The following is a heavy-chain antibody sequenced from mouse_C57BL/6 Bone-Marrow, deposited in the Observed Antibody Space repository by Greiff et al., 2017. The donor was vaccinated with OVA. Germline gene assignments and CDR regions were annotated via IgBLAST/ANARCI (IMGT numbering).Heavy chain of an antibody. CDR3: ASYYSNYGGFAMDY. V-gene: IGHV1-64*01. CDR1: GYTFTSYW. J-gene: IGHJ4*01. CDR2: IHPNSGST. D-gene: IGHD2-5*01. Sequence: QVQLQQPGAELVKPGASVKLSCKASGYTFTSYWMHWVKQRPGQGLEWIGMIHPNSGSTNYNEKFKSKATLTVDKSSSTAYMQLSSLTSEDSAVYYCASYYSNYGGFAMDYWGQGTSFTVSS.